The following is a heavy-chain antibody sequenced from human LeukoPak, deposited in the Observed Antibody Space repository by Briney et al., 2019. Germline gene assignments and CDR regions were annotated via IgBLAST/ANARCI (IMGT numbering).Heavy chain of an antibody. Sequence: GGSLRLSCAASGFTFSRYAMHWVRQAPGKGLEWVAVVSDDGTFTLYGDSVRGRFTISRDNSKNTLYLQMNSLRAEDTAVYYCAKGPWDFTAADYFDYWGQGTLVTVSS. CDR3: AKGPWDFTAADYFDY. D-gene: IGHD6-13*01. CDR1: GFTFSRYA. V-gene: IGHV3-30-3*01. J-gene: IGHJ4*02. CDR2: VSDDGTFT.